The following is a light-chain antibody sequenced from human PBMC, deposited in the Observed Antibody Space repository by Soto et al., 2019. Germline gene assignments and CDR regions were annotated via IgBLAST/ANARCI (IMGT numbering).Light chain of an antibody. J-gene: IGLJ1*01. CDR3: SSYTDRNNLV. CDR2: SND. Sequence: QSVLTQPPSASGTPGQRVSISCSGGSSNIGTNTVNWYQHLPGTAPKLLIFSNDERPSGVPDRFSGSKSGTSASLAISGLQSDDEADYYCSSYTDRNNLVFGTGTKLTVL. CDR1: SSNIGTNT. V-gene: IGLV1-44*01.